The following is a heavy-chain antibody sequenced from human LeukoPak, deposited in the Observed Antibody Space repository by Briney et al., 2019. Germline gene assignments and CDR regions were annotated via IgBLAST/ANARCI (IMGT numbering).Heavy chain of an antibody. Sequence: ASVTVSCKASGYTFTGYYMHWVRQAPGQGLEWMGWISAYNGNTNYAQKLQGRVTMTTDTSTSTAYMELRSLRSDDTAVYYCARELYDILTGYYGYNYWGQGTLVTVSS. V-gene: IGHV1-18*04. CDR3: ARELYDILTGYYGYNY. CDR1: GYTFTGYY. D-gene: IGHD3-9*01. CDR2: ISAYNGNT. J-gene: IGHJ4*02.